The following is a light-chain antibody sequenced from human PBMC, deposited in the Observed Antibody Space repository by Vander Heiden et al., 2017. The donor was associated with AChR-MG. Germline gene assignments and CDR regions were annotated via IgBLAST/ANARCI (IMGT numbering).Light chain of an antibody. CDR2: DVS. J-gene: IGLJ3*02. V-gene: IGLV2-11*01. CDR3: CSYAGSYTFWV. Sequence: QSALIQPRPVSGTPGQSVTLSWTGTRSDVGGYNYVSWYQQHPGKAPKLMIYDVSKRPSGVPDRFSGSKSGNTASLTISGLQAEDEADYYCCSYAGSYTFWVFGGGTKLTVL. CDR1: RSDVGGYNY.